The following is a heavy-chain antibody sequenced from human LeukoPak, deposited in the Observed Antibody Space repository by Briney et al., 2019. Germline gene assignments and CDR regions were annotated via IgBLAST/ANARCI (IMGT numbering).Heavy chain of an antibody. CDR3: ARALSA. Sequence: PGGSLRLSCAASGFTFSSYGMHWVRQAPGKGLEWVSAISGSGGSTYYADSVKGRFTISRDNAKNSVFLQMNSLRVEDTAIYYCARALSAWGQGTLVTVSS. CDR1: GFTFSSYG. CDR2: ISGSGGST. J-gene: IGHJ4*02. D-gene: IGHD3-3*01. V-gene: IGHV3-23*01.